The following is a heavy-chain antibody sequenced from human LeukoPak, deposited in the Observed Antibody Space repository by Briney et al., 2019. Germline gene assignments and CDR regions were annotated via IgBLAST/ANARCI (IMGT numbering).Heavy chain of an antibody. CDR1: GFTFSSYS. Sequence: PGGSLRLSCAASGFTFSSYSMNWVRQAPGKGLEWVSSISSSSSYIYYADSVKGRFTIPRDNAKNSLYLQMNSLRAEDTAVYYCARDPLGYDFWSGYYGGYFDYWGQGTLVTVSS. CDR2: ISSSSSYI. J-gene: IGHJ4*02. D-gene: IGHD3-3*01. V-gene: IGHV3-21*01. CDR3: ARDPLGYDFWSGYYGGYFDY.